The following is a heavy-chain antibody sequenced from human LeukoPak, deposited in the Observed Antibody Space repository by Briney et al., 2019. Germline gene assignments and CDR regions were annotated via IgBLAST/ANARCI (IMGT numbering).Heavy chain of an antibody. CDR1: GLIVSNNY. V-gene: IGHV3-53*01. CDR3: ARGIRDCSRTTCYQPFDY. D-gene: IGHD2-2*01. CDR2: VYSGGHT. J-gene: IGHJ4*02. Sequence: GGSLRLSCAASGLIVSNNYMSWVRQAPGKGLEWVPIVYSGGHTYYADSVKGRFTISRDKSKNTLYLQMSSLRAEDTAVYYCARGIRDCSRTTCYQPFDYWGQGALVTVSS.